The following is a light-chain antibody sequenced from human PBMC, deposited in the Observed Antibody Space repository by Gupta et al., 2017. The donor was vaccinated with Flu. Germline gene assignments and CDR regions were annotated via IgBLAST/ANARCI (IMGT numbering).Light chain of an antibody. CDR2: KAS. J-gene: IGKJ4*01. Sequence: DIQMTQSPSSLPASLGDRVTITCRASQSISSWLAWYQQKPGKAPKLLIYKASSLEGGVPSRFSGSGSGTEFTLTISSLQPDDFATYYCRQHNSFPLTFGGGTKVEMK. CDR3: RQHNSFPLT. CDR1: QSISSW. V-gene: IGKV1-5*03.